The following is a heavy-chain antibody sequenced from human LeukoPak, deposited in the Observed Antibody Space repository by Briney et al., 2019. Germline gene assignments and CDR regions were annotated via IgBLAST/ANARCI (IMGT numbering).Heavy chain of an antibody. CDR2: ISYDGSNK. CDR1: GFTFSSYA. V-gene: IGHV3-30-3*01. Sequence: GGSLRLSCAASGFTFSSYAMHGVRQAPGKGLEGVAVISYDGSNKYYADSVKGRFTISRDNSKNTLYLQMNSLRAEDTAVYYCARDPYYYDSSGYPTIDYWGQGTLVTVSS. D-gene: IGHD3-22*01. J-gene: IGHJ4*02. CDR3: ARDPYYYDSSGYPTIDY.